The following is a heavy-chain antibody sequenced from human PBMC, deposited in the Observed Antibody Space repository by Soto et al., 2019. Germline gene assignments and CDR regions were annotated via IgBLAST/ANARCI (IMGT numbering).Heavy chain of an antibody. CDR2: IYPGDSDT. V-gene: IGHV5-51*01. Sequence: GESLKISCKGSGYSFTSYWIGWVRQMPGKGLEWMGIIYPGDSDTRYSPSFQGQVTISADKSISTAYLQWSSLKASDTAMYYCARHGRYYGSGSYYRGDKWFDPWGQGTLVTVSS. D-gene: IGHD3-10*01. CDR1: GYSFTSYW. J-gene: IGHJ5*02. CDR3: ARHGRYYGSGSYYRGDKWFDP.